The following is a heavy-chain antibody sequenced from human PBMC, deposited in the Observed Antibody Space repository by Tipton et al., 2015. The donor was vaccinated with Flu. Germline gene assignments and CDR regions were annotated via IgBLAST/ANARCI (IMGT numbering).Heavy chain of an antibody. V-gene: IGHV4-30-2*03. CDR2: IYYSGRT. J-gene: IGHJ4*02. CDR1: GGSVNGYF. Sequence: TLSLTCSVSGGSVNGYFWSWIRQPPGKGLEWIASIYYSGRTYYNPSLESRVTISVDTSKNQFSLKLRSVSAADTAVYYCARLSYYDVDLKNFYFDYWGQGALVTVSS. D-gene: IGHD3-10*02. CDR3: ARLSYYDVDLKNFYFDY.